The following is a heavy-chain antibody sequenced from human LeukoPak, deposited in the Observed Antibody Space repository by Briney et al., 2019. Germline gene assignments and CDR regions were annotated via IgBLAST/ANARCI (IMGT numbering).Heavy chain of an antibody. Sequence: PSETLSLTCTVSGGSISSSSYYWSWIRQSPGRGLEWIGYIYYSGITKYNPSLKSRVTISVDTSTNQFSLRLSSVTAADTAVYYCARGYSYDSSGYFLDFWGQGTLVTVSS. J-gene: IGHJ4*02. CDR2: IYYSGIT. D-gene: IGHD3-22*01. CDR1: GGSISSSSYY. CDR3: ARGYSYDSSGYFLDF. V-gene: IGHV4-61*01.